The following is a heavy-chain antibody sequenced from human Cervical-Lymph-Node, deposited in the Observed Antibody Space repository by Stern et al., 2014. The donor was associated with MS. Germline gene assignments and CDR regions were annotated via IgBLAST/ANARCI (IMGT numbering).Heavy chain of an antibody. D-gene: IGHD1-14*01. Sequence: QAQLVESGAEVKKPGASVTVSCKASGYSFTTYDIHWVRQASGQGLEWMGWVNPNSGYTGYARKFQDRVAMTRNTSTDTIFLELRSLRSDDTAIYYCARQKDLNPYKFFDPWGQGTLVTVSS. CDR2: VNPNSGYT. J-gene: IGHJ5*02. CDR3: ARQKDLNPYKFFDP. V-gene: IGHV1-8*01. CDR1: GYSFTTYD.